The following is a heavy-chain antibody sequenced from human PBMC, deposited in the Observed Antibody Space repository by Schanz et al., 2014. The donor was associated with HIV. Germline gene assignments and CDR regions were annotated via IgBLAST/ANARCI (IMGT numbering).Heavy chain of an antibody. CDR1: GFAFSSSW. V-gene: IGHV3-7*01. CDR3: ASPLLYDSLDV. J-gene: IGHJ6*02. CDR2: INQDKSDK. D-gene: IGHD3-22*01. Sequence: EVQLLESGGGVVQPGGSLRLSCAASGFAFSSSWMHWVRQTPGKGLEWVAHINQDKSDKRYLYSVRGRFTVSRDNSKNTLYLQMNSLRAEDTAVYYCASPLLYDSLDVWGQGTTVTVSS.